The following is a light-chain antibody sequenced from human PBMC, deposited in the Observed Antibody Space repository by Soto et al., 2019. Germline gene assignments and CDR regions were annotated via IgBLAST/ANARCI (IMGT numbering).Light chain of an antibody. CDR2: AAY. Sequence: EIELTQSPASLSSSIGERVTITCRASQSISSWLAWYQQKRGKAPKLLIYAAYSLQSGVPSGFSGSGCGTDFTLTIISRQPEDFSAYYCQQSHSTPTWTCGQGTKVDIK. V-gene: IGKV1-39*01. CDR1: QSISSW. CDR3: QQSHSTPTWT. J-gene: IGKJ1*01.